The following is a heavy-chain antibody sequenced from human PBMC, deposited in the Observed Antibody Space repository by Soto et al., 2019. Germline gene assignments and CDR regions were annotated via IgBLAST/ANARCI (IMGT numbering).Heavy chain of an antibody. CDR1: GGSISSGGYY. CDR2: IYYSGST. CDR3: AREYTYGSNFFDC. V-gene: IGHV4-31*03. Sequence: SETLSLTCTVSGGSISSGGYYWSWIRQHPGKGLEWIGYIYYSGSTYYNPSPKSRVIISVDTSKNQFSLSLTSVTAADTAVYYCAREYTYGSNFFDCWGQGALVTVSS. J-gene: IGHJ4*02. D-gene: IGHD5-18*01.